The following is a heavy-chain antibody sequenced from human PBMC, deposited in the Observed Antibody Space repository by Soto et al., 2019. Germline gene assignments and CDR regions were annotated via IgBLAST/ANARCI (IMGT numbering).Heavy chain of an antibody. V-gene: IGHV3-7*01. CDR1: GFTFSSYW. Sequence: GGSLRLSCAASGFTFSSYWMSWVRQAPGKGLEWVANIKQDGSEKYYVDSVKGRFTISRDKAKNSLYLQMNSLRAEDTAVYYCARGVRYFDWFPGEWFDPWDQGTLVTVSS. J-gene: IGHJ5*02. D-gene: IGHD3-9*01. CDR3: ARGVRYFDWFPGEWFDP. CDR2: IKQDGSEK.